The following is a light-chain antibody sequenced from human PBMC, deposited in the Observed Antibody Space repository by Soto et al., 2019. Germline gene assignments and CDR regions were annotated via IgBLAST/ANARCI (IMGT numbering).Light chain of an antibody. CDR2: GAS. J-gene: IGKJ4*01. Sequence: EMVLTQSPGTLSLSSGERATLSCRASQSVRSNYLAWYQQKPGQAPRLLIYGASSRATGIPDRFGGSGSGTDFTLTISRLEPEDFAVYYCQPYASSPLTFGGGTKVEIK. CDR3: QPYASSPLT. V-gene: IGKV3-20*01. CDR1: QSVRSNY.